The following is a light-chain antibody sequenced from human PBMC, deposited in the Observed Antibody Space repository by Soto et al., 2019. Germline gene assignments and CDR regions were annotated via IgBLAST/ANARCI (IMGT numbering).Light chain of an antibody. CDR3: QHYNSYSEA. CDR2: AAS. V-gene: IGKV1-39*01. Sequence: DIQMTQSPSSLSASVGDRVTISCRASQSISSYFNWYQQKPGKAPKLLIYAASSLQSGVPSRFSGSGSGTDFTLTISSLQPDDFATYYCQHYNSYSEAFGQGTKVDI. CDR1: QSISSY. J-gene: IGKJ1*01.